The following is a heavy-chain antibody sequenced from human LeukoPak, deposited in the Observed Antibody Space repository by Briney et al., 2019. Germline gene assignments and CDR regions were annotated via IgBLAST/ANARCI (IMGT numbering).Heavy chain of an antibody. CDR3: AREGTSGYSYYFDY. D-gene: IGHD3-22*01. V-gene: IGHV4-59*01. Sequence: SETLSLTCTVAGGSISSYYWSRIRQPPGKGLEWIGYISYSGSTNYDPSLKSRVTISVDTSKNQFSLQLSSVTAADTAVYYCAREGTSGYSYYFDYWGQGTLVTVSS. CDR1: GGSISSYY. CDR2: ISYSGST. J-gene: IGHJ4*02.